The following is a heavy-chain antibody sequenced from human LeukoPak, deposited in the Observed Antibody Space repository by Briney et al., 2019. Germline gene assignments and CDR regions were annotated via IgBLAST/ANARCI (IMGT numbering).Heavy chain of an antibody. V-gene: IGHV4-59*01. Sequence: HSETLSLTCTVSGGSISSYYWSWIRQPPGKGLEWIGYMYYSGSTNYNPSLKSRVTISVDTSKNQFSLKLSSVTAADTAVYYCARYCSSTSCYALAVAGGWYFDLWGRGTLVTVSS. J-gene: IGHJ2*01. CDR3: ARYCSSTSCYALAVAGGWYFDL. CDR2: MYYSGST. D-gene: IGHD2-2*01. CDR1: GGSISSYY.